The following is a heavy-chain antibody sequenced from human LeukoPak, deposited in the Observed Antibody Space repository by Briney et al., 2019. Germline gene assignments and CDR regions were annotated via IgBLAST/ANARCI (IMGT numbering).Heavy chain of an antibody. CDR1: GGSFSGYY. D-gene: IGHD6-19*01. V-gene: IGHV4-34*01. CDR2: INHSGST. J-gene: IGHJ5*02. CDR3: ARGGMSGGFLQEKAYNWFDP. Sequence: SETLSLTCAVYGGSFSGYYWSWIRQPPGKGLEWIGEINHSGSTNYNPSLKSRVTISVDTSKNQFSLKLSSVTAADTAVYYCARGGMSGGFLQEKAYNWFDPWGQGTLVTVSS.